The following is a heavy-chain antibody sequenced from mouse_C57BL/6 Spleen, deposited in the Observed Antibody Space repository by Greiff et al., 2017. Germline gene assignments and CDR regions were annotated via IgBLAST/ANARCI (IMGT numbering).Heavy chain of an antibody. Sequence: EVQRVESGGDLVKPGGSLKLSCAASGFTFSSYGMSWVRQTPDKRLEWVATISSGSSYTYYPDSVKGRFTISRDKAKNTLYLQMSSLQSKDTAMYYCARHALYDYGAMDYWGQGTSVTVSS. D-gene: IGHD2-4*01. CDR2: ISSGSSYT. J-gene: IGHJ4*01. V-gene: IGHV5-6*01. CDR3: ARHALYDYGAMDY. CDR1: GFTFSSYG.